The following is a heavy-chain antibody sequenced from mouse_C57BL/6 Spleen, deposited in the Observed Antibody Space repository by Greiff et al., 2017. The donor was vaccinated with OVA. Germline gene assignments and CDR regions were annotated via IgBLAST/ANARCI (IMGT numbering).Heavy chain of an antibody. V-gene: IGHV5-6*01. CDR3: ARVYYGSSYFYFDV. CDR2: ISSGGSYT. Sequence: EVKLMESGGDLVKPGGSLKLSCAASGFTFSSYGMSWVRQTPDKRLEWVATISSGGSYTYYPDSVKGRFTLSRDKAKRTLYMQRSSLKSEDTAMYYCARVYYGSSYFYFDVWGTGTTVTVSS. J-gene: IGHJ1*03. D-gene: IGHD1-1*01. CDR1: GFTFSSYG.